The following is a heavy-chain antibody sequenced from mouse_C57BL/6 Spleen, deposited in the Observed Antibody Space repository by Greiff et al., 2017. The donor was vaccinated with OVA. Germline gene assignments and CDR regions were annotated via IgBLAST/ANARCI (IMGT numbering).Heavy chain of an antibody. CDR3: ARSNYYGRSRYYFDH. Sequence: VQLQQSGPELVKPGASVKISCKASGYTFTDYYMNWVKQSHGKSLEWIGDINPSNGGTSYNQKFKGKATLTVDKSSSTAYMKLRSLTAEDTAVYYCARSNYYGRSRYYFDHWGQGTTLTVSS. V-gene: IGHV1-26*01. D-gene: IGHD1-1*01. CDR2: INPSNGGT. J-gene: IGHJ2*01. CDR1: GYTFTDYY.